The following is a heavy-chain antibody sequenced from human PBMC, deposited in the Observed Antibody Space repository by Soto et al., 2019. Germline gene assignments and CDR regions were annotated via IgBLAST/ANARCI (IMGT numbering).Heavy chain of an antibody. CDR2: ISGSGGGT. CDR1: GFTFSTYA. V-gene: IGHV3-23*01. J-gene: IGHJ6*02. D-gene: IGHD2-15*01. Sequence: GGSLRLSCAASGFTFSTYAMSWVRQAPGKGLEWVSGISGSGGGTYYADSVKGRFTISRDNSKNTLYLQVNSLRAEDSAKYYCARYCSPTSCTIRYGMDVWGQGTTVTVSS. CDR3: ARYCSPTSCTIRYGMDV.